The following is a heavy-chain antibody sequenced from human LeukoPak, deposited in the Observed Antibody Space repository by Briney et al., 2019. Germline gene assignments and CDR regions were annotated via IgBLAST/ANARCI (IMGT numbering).Heavy chain of an antibody. J-gene: IGHJ1*01. CDR2: IYHSGST. CDR1: GGSISSGGYS. Sequence: SETLSLTCAVSGGSISSGGYSWSWIRQPPGKGLEWVGYIYHSGSTYYNPSLKSRVTISVDRSRNQFSLKLSSVTAADTAVYYCASPLVYYDSSGYPFEPQYFQHWGQGTLVTVSS. CDR3: ASPLVYYDSSGYPFEPQYFQH. D-gene: IGHD3-22*01. V-gene: IGHV4-30-2*01.